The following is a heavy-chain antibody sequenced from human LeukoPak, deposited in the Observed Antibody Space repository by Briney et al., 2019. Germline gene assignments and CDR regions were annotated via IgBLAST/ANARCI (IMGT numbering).Heavy chain of an antibody. V-gene: IGHV3-30*02. CDR2: IRYDGSNK. J-gene: IGHJ4*02. D-gene: IGHD3-3*01. CDR3: AKDPGDFWSGYPYYFDY. Sequence: GGSLRLSCAASGFTFSSYGMHWVRQAPGKGLEWVAFIRYDGSNKYYADSVKGRFTISRDNSKNTLYLQMNSLRAEDTAVYYCAKDPGDFWSGYPYYFDYWGQGTLVTVSS. CDR1: GFTFSSYG.